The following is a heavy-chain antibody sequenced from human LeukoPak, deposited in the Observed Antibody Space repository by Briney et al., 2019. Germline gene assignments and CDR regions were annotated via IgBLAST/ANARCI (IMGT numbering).Heavy chain of an antibody. D-gene: IGHD6-13*01. V-gene: IGHV1-46*01. Sequence: ASVKVSCKASGYTFASYQMHWVRQAPGQGLEWMGIINPSGGGTSYAQKFHGRVTVTRDTSTSTVYMELSSLRSEDTAVYYCATIAGDAAGFDYWGQGTLVTVSS. CDR1: GYTFASYQ. CDR2: INPSGGGT. J-gene: IGHJ4*02. CDR3: ATIAGDAAGFDY.